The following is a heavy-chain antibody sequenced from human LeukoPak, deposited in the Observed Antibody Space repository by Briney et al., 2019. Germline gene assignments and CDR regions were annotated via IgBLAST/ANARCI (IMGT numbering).Heavy chain of an antibody. Sequence: GGSLRLSCAASGFTFSDYYMSWIRQAPGKGLEWVSYISSSGSTIYYADSVKGRFTISRHNSKNTLYLQMNSLRAEDTAVYYCARSVGATYFDYWGQGTLVTVSS. CDR1: GFTFSDYY. V-gene: IGHV3-11*01. CDR2: ISSSGSTI. J-gene: IGHJ4*02. CDR3: ARSVGATYFDY. D-gene: IGHD1-26*01.